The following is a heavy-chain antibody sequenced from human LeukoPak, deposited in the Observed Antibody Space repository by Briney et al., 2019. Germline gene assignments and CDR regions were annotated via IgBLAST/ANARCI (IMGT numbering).Heavy chain of an antibody. Sequence: GSLRLSCAASGFTFSNYWMHWVRQAPGKGLEWVANIKQDGTEKYYVDSVKGRFTISRDNAKNSLYLQMNSLRAEDTAVYYCARRYFDSWGQGTLVTVSS. CDR2: IKQDGTEK. V-gene: IGHV3-7*01. CDR1: GFTFSNYW. CDR3: ARRYFDS. J-gene: IGHJ4*02.